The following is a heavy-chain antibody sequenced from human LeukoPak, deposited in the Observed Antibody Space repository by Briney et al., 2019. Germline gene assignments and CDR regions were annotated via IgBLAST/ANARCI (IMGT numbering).Heavy chain of an antibody. Sequence: KPGGSLRLSCAASGFTASSNFMSWVRQAPGKGLEWVGRIKSNTDGGTTDYAVPVKGRFTISREDSKKILYLQMNSLKTEDTAVYYCNTYRYNYDISGCDYWGQGTLVTVSS. V-gene: IGHV3-15*01. CDR3: NTYRYNYDISGCDY. J-gene: IGHJ4*02. CDR1: GFTASSNF. CDR2: IKSNTDGGTT. D-gene: IGHD3-22*01.